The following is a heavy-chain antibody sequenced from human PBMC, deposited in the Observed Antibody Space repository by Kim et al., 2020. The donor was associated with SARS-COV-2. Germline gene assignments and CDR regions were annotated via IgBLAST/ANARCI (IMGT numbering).Heavy chain of an antibody. CDR3: ARDSAGWDYYYGMDV. V-gene: IGHV4-31*02. Sequence: NPSLKSRVTISVDTSKNQFSLKLSSVTAADTAVDYCARDSAGWDYYYGMDVWGQGTTVTVSS. D-gene: IGHD3-9*01. J-gene: IGHJ6*02.